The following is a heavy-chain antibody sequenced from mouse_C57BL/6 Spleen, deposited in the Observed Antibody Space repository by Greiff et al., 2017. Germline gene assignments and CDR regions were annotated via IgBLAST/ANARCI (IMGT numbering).Heavy chain of an antibody. V-gene: IGHV3-5*01. Sequence: VQLKQSGPGLVKPSQTVFLTCTVTGISITTGNYRWSWIRQFPGNKLEWIGYIYYSGTNTYNPSLTSRTTITRDTPKNQFFLEMNSLTAEDTATYYCARETFLGYFDYWGQGTTLTVSS. J-gene: IGHJ2*01. CDR3: ARETFLGYFDY. CDR1: GISITTGNYR. CDR2: IYYSGTN.